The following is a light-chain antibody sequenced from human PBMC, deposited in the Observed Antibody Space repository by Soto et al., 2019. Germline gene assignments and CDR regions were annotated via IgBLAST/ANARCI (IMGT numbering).Light chain of an antibody. Sequence: DIQMTQSPSTLFASVGDRVTITCRASQTLRTWLAWYQQKPGKAPKLLIYDVSILQSGVPSRFSGSGSGTEFTLTISSLQPDDFATYYCQQYNGYPLTFGGGTKVDIK. J-gene: IGKJ4*01. V-gene: IGKV1-5*01. CDR3: QQYNGYPLT. CDR2: DVS. CDR1: QTLRTW.